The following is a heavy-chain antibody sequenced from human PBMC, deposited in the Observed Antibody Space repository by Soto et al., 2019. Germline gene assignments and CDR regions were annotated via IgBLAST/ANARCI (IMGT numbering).Heavy chain of an antibody. J-gene: IGHJ4*02. CDR2: VSGNGGRT. D-gene: IGHD6-6*01. Sequence: GGSLRLSCAASGFTFSSYAMNWVRQAPGKGLEWVSAVSGNGGRTYYADSVKGRFTISRDNSKNTLYLQMNSLRAEDTALYYCARPEISTSWGNGPDYWGQGTLVTVSS. CDR3: ARPEISTSWGNGPDY. V-gene: IGHV3-23*01. CDR1: GFTFSSYA.